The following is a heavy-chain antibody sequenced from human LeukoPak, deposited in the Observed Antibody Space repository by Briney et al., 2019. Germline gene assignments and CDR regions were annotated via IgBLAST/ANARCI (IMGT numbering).Heavy chain of an antibody. CDR2: ISYDGSNK. CDR3: AKGGQWLSYFDY. D-gene: IGHD6-19*01. Sequence: GRSLRLSCAASGFTFSSYGMHWVRQAPGKGLEWVAVISYDGSNKYYADSVKGRFTISRDNSKNTLYLQMNSLRAEDTAVYYCAKGGQWLSYFDYWGQGTLVTVSS. V-gene: IGHV3-30*18. CDR1: GFTFSSYG. J-gene: IGHJ4*02.